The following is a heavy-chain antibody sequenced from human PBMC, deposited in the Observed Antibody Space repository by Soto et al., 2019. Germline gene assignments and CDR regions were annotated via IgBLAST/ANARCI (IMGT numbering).Heavy chain of an antibody. D-gene: IGHD3-10*01. CDR2: IYYSGST. Sequence: SETLSLTCTVSGGSISSTTYYWGWMRQPPGKGLEWIGYIYYSGSTNYNPSLKSRVTISVDTSKNQFSLKLSSVTAADTAVYFCAIDPLYYYGDLSHVFDIWGQRTMVTVSS. CDR1: GGSISSTTYY. J-gene: IGHJ3*02. V-gene: IGHV4-61*05. CDR3: AIDPLYYYGDLSHVFDI.